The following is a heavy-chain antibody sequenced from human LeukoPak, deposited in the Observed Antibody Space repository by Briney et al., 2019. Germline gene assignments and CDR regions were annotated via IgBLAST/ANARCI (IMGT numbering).Heavy chain of an antibody. J-gene: IGHJ4*02. Sequence: GASVKVSCKASGYTFTSFYIHWVRQAPGQGLEWMAIINPSGGTTRYAQKFQGRVTMTRDTSTSPVYMELSSLRSEDTAVYYCARDARPSYDTSGYYFPGDYWGQGTLVTVSS. CDR2: INPSGGTT. D-gene: IGHD3-22*01. CDR3: ARDARPSYDTSGYYFPGDY. V-gene: IGHV1-46*01. CDR1: GYTFTSFY.